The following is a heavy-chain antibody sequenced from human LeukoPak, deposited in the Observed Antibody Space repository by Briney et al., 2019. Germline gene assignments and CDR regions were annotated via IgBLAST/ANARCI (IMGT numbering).Heavy chain of an antibody. Sequence: PSETLSLTCTVSGGSISSYYWSWIRQPPEKGLEWIGYIYYSGSTNYNPSLKSRVTISVDTSKNQFSLKLSSVTAADTAVYYCARLMVGWEYYYYYGMDVWGQGTTVTVSS. CDR2: IYYSGST. J-gene: IGHJ6*02. CDR1: GGSISSYY. D-gene: IGHD6-19*01. V-gene: IGHV4-59*01. CDR3: ARLMVGWEYYYYYGMDV.